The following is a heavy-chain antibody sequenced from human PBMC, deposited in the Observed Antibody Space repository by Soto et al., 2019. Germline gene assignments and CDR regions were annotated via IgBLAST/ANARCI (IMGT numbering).Heavy chain of an antibody. J-gene: IGHJ4*02. CDR1: GFTFSSYS. CDR3: ARDLGYSSGRAFDY. V-gene: IGHV3-21*01. Sequence: GGSLRLSCAASGFTFSSYSMNWVRQAPGKGLEWVSSISSSSSYIYYADTVKGRFTISRDNAKNSLYLQMNSLRAEDTAVYYWARDLGYSSGRAFDYWGKGTLVTVSS. CDR2: ISSSSSYI. D-gene: IGHD6-19*01.